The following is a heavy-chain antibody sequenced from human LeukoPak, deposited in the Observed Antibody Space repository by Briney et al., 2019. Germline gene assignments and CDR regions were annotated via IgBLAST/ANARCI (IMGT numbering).Heavy chain of an antibody. J-gene: IGHJ4*02. CDR2: INHSGST. CDR1: GGSFSGYYY. V-gene: IGHV4-34*01. CDR3: ARTTVTNQIDY. Sequence: SETLSLTCAVYGGSFSGYYYWSWIRQPPGKGLEWIGEINHSGSTNYNPSLKSRVTISVDRSKNQFSLKLSSVTAADTAVYYCARTTVTNQIDYWGQGTLVTVSS. D-gene: IGHD4-17*01.